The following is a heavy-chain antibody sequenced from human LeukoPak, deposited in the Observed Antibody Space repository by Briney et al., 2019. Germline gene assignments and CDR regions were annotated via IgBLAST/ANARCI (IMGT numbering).Heavy chain of an antibody. Sequence: GGSLRLSCAASGFTFSSYNMNWVRQAPGKGLEWVSSISGSSSYIYYADSVKGRFTISRGNAKNSLYLQMSSLRAEDTAMYYCARDRIAVAATETSFDYWGQGTLVTVPS. D-gene: IGHD6-19*01. CDR1: GFTFSSYN. CDR2: ISGSSSYI. CDR3: ARDRIAVAATETSFDY. V-gene: IGHV3-21*01. J-gene: IGHJ4*02.